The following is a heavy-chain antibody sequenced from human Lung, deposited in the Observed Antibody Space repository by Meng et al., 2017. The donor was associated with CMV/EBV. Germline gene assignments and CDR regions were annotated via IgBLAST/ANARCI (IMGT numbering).Heavy chain of an antibody. D-gene: IGHD2-8*02. CDR1: GFSFSTYW. CDR3: ATYGWTPYY. Sequence: GEXXKISCAASGFSFSTYWMNWVRQAPGKGLEWVASIKQDGSEIYYVDSVKGRFTISRDNAKKSLYLQMDSLRAEDTAVYYCATYGWTPYYWGQGTLVTVSS. CDR2: IKQDGSEI. J-gene: IGHJ4*02. V-gene: IGHV3-7*01.